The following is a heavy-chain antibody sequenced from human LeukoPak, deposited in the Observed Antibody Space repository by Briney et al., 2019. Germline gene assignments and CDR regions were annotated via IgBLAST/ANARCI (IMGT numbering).Heavy chain of an antibody. CDR3: ARHGRRGLGRGD. CDR2: INHSGST. Sequence: SETLSLTCAVYGGSFSGYYWSWIRQPPGKGLEWIGEINHSGSTNYNPSLKSRVTISVDTSKNQFSLKLSSVTAADTAVYYCARHGRRGLGRGDWGQGTLVTVSS. D-gene: IGHD7-27*01. CDR1: GGSFSGYY. V-gene: IGHV4-34*01. J-gene: IGHJ4*02.